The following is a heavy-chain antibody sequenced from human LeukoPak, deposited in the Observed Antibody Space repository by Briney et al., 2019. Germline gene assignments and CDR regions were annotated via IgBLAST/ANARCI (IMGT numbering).Heavy chain of an antibody. CDR1: GISISNYY. J-gene: IGHJ6*02. CDR2: MYYSGST. D-gene: IGHD3-10*01. CDR3: ARFAGDYGMDV. Sequence: PSETLSLTCSVSGISISNYYWSWIRQPPGEGLEWIGYMYYSGSTNYNPSLKSRVTISIDTSKNQFSLKLTSVTAADTAVYYCARFAGDYGMDVWGQGTTVTVSS. V-gene: IGHV4-59*08.